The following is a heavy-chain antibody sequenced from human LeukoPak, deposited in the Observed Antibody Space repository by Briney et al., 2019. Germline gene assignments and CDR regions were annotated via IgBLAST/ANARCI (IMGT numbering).Heavy chain of an antibody. CDR2: VKQGGSEK. V-gene: IGHV3-7*01. CDR1: GFTFSSYW. Sequence: GGSLRLSCAASGFTFSSYWMSWVRQAPGKGLEWVANVKQGGSEKYYVDSVKGRFTISRDNAKNSLYLQMNSLRAEDTAVYYCARDVRQTYYDFWSGLGAPGNWFDPWGQGTLVTVSS. D-gene: IGHD3-3*01. CDR3: ARDVRQTYYDFWSGLGAPGNWFDP. J-gene: IGHJ5*02.